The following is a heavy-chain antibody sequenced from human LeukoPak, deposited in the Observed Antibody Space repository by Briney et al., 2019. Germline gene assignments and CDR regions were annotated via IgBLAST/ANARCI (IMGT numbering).Heavy chain of an antibody. J-gene: IGHJ4*02. CDR3: TRRSSAAGRQYFDY. CDR1: GFTFSSAW. Sequence: GGSLRLSCAASGFTFSSAWMNWVRQAPGKGLGWVGRIKSETDGGTTDYAAPVKGTFTISRDDSENTLYLQMNSLKTEDTAVYYCTRRSSAAGRQYFDYWGQGTLVTVSS. D-gene: IGHD6-13*01. CDR2: IKSETDGGTT. V-gene: IGHV3-15*07.